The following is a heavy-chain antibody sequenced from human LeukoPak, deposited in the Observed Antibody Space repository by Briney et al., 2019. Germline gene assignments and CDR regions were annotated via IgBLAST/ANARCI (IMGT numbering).Heavy chain of an antibody. CDR3: ARGRADILTGYSSGEFDY. V-gene: IGHV1-69*04. J-gene: IGHJ4*02. CDR1: GGTLSSYA. Sequence: SVKVSCKASGGTLSSYAISWVRQAPGQGLEWMGRIIPILGIANYAQKFQGRVTITANKSTSTAYMELSSLRSEDTAVYYCARGRADILTGYSSGEFDYWGQGTLVTVSS. CDR2: IIPILGIA. D-gene: IGHD3-9*01.